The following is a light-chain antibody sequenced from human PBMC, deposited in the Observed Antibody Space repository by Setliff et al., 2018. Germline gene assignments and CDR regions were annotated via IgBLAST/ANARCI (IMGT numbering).Light chain of an antibody. CDR3: NAYSADTTYV. CDR1: RSDVGGYNY. J-gene: IGLJ1*01. V-gene: IGLV2-14*03. Sequence: QSVLTQPPSASGSPGQSVTISCTGTRSDVGGYNYVSWYQQHPGKAPKLIIYAVSDRPSGVSHRFSGSKSGNTAYLTISGLRTEDEADYYCNAYSADTTYVFGSGTKVTVL. CDR2: AVS.